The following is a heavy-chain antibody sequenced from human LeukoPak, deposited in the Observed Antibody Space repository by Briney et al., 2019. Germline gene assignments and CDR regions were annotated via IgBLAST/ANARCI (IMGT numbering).Heavy chain of an antibody. CDR3: ARAPGRVSWFDP. J-gene: IGHJ5*02. D-gene: IGHD3-16*02. Sequence: SETLSLTCTVSGGSISSSSYYWGWIRQPPGKGLEWIGTFYYSGSTYYNPSLKSRVTISVDTSKNQFSLKLSSVTAADTAVYYCARAPGRVSWFDPWGQGTLVAVSS. CDR1: GGSISSSSYY. V-gene: IGHV4-39*07. CDR2: FYYSGST.